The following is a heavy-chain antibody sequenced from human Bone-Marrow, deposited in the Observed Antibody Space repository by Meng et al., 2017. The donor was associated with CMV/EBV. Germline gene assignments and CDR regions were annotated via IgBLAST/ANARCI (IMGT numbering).Heavy chain of an antibody. J-gene: IGHJ4*02. Sequence: LSCPASGCTFGSCAFTWVRQAHGKELGWMAIKSYDGSNKYYTNSVKGRFTISRDNSKNTLYLQMNSLRAEDTAMYYCVRRDSGSFDYWGRGTLVTVSS. CDR3: VRRDSGSFDY. CDR2: KSYDGSNK. D-gene: IGHD3-22*01. CDR1: GCTFGSCA. V-gene: IGHV3-30-3*01.